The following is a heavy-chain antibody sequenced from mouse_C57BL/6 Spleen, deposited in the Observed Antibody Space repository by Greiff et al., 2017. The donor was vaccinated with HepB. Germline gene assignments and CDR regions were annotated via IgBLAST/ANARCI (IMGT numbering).Heavy chain of an antibody. D-gene: IGHD1-1*01. CDR1: GYTFTDYN. CDR3: VSYYGSSGGFAY. V-gene: IGHV1-22*01. J-gene: IGHJ3*01. CDR2: INPNNGGT. Sequence: VQLKQSGPELVKPGASVKMSCKASGYTFTDYNMHWVKQSHGKSLEWIGYINPNNGGTSYNQKFKGKPTLTVNKSSSTAYMELRSLTSEDSAVYYCVSYYGSSGGFAYWGQGTLVTVSA.